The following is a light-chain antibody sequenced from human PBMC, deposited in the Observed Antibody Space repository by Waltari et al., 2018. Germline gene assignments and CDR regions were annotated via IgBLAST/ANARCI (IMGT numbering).Light chain of an antibody. V-gene: IGKV1-33*01. CDR3: QQYDNLPPSIT. J-gene: IGKJ5*01. CDR1: QGINNY. CDR2: DAS. Sequence: DIQMTQSPSSLSASVGDRVTITCQASQGINNYLNWYQQKPGKAPVLLIYDASKLETGVPSRFSGSGSGRHFTLTISSLQPEDFATYYCQQYDNLPPSITFGQGTRLEI.